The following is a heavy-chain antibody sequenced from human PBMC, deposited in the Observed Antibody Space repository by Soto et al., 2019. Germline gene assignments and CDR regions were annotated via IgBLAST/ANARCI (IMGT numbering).Heavy chain of an antibody. CDR1: GGTFSSYA. J-gene: IGHJ6*02. V-gene: IGHV1-69*06. Sequence: QVQLVQSGAEVKKPGSSVKVSCKASGGTFSSYAISWVRQAPGQGLEWMGGIIPIFGTANYAQKFQGRVTITAEKSTSTAYMELSSLRSEDTAVYYWARNAPELPRNYYYGIDVWGQGTTVTVSS. CDR2: IIPIFGTA. CDR3: ARNAPELPRNYYYGIDV. D-gene: IGHD1-7*01.